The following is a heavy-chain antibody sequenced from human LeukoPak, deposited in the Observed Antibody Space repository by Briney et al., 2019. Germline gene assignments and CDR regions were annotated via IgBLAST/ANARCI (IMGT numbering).Heavy chain of an antibody. J-gene: IGHJ4*02. V-gene: IGHV4-59*01. CDR1: GGSISSYY. Sequence: TSETLSLTCTVSGGSISSYYWSWIRQPPGKGLEWIGYIYYSGSTNYNPSLKSRVTISVDTSKNQFSLKLSSVTAADTAVYYCARDIAVAGRGGYFDYSGQGTLVTVSS. CDR3: ARDIAVAGRGGYFDY. D-gene: IGHD6-19*01. CDR2: IYYSGST.